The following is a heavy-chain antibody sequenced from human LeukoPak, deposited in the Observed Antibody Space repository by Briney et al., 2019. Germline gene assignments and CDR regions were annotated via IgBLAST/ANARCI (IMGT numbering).Heavy chain of an antibody. CDR3: ARDQTDYYGMDV. CDR2: IYYSGST. V-gene: IGHV4-39*07. J-gene: IGHJ6*02. CDR1: GGSISSSSYY. Sequence: PSETLSLTCTVSGGSISSSSYYWGWIRQPPEKGLEWIGSIYYSGSTYYNPSLKSRVTISVDTSKNQFSLKLSSVTAADTAVYYCARDQTDYYGMDVWGQGTTVTVSS.